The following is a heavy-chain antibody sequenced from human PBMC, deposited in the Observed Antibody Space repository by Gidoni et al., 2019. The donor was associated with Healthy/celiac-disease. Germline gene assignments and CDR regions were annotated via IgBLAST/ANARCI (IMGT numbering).Heavy chain of an antibody. Sequence: QLQLQESGPGLVKPSETLSLTCTVSGGSISSSSYYWGWIRQPPGKGLEWIGSIYYSGSHYYNPSLKSRVTISVDTSKNQFSLKLSSVTAADTAVYYCARHNLGGWFDPWGQGTLVTVSS. CDR3: ARHNLGGWFDP. D-gene: IGHD3-16*01. V-gene: IGHV4-39*01. J-gene: IGHJ5*02. CDR2: IYYSGSH. CDR1: GGSISSSSYY.